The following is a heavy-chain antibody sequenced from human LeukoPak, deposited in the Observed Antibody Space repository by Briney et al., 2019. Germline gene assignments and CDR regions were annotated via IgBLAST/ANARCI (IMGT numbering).Heavy chain of an antibody. J-gene: IGHJ4*02. D-gene: IGHD6-13*01. V-gene: IGHV3-30*02. CDR3: AKITHFIAAADQRASLTDY. CDR1: GFTFSSYG. Sequence: GGSLRLSCAASGFTFSSYGMHWVRQAPGKGLEWVAFIRYDGSNKYYADSVKGRFTISRDNSKNTLYLQMNSLRAEDTAVYYCAKITHFIAAADQRASLTDYWGQGTLVTVSS. CDR2: IRYDGSNK.